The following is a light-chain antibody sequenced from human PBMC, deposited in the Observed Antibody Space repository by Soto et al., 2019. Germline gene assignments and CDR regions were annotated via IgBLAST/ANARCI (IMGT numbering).Light chain of an antibody. J-gene: IGLJ2*01. CDR3: QVWDYSTDEVV. CDR1: NIGGRS. V-gene: IGLV3-21*02. Sequence: SYELTQPPSVSVAPGQTASITCGGDNIGGRSVHWYQQKPGQAPVVVVDHDSDRPSGIPERFSGSNSGNMATLTISRVEAGDEAVYHCQVWDYSTDEVVFGGGTKLTVL. CDR2: HDS.